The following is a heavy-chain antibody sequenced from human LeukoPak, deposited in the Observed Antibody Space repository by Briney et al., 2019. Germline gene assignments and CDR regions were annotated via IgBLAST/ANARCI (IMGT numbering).Heavy chain of an antibody. J-gene: IGHJ4*02. CDR3: ARDYGGGYSYGYYFDY. V-gene: IGHV3-23*01. CDR1: GFTSSNYA. Sequence: GGSLRLSCAAAGFTSSNYAMTWVRQAPGKGLEWVSSISGSGGSTYYADSVKGRFTISRDNSKNTLYLQMNSLRVEDTAVYYCARDYGGGYSYGYYFDYWGQGTLVTVSS. CDR2: ISGSGGST. D-gene: IGHD5-18*01.